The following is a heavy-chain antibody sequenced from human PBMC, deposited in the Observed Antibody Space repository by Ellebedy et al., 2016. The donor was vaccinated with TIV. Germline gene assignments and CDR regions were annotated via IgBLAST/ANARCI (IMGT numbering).Heavy chain of an antibody. D-gene: IGHD1-26*01. CDR2: IYYSGST. CDR3: ARAGGSYKPTCDY. CDR1: GGSISSSSYY. Sequence: SETLSLTXTVSGGSISSSSYYWGWIRQPPGKGLEWIGSIYYSGSTYYNPSLKSRVTISVDTSKNQFSLKLSSVTAADTAVYYCARAGGSYKPTCDYWGQGTLVTVSS. J-gene: IGHJ4*02. V-gene: IGHV4-39*01.